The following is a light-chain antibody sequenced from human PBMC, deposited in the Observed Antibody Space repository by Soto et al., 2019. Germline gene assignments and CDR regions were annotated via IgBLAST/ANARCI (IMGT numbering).Light chain of an antibody. CDR2: LGS. CDR3: MQALQSPPT. V-gene: IGKV2-28*01. J-gene: IGKJ1*01. CDR1: ESLLYSNGYNY. Sequence: DIVMTQSPLSLPVSPGEPASISCRSSESLLYSNGYNYLDWYLQKPGQSPQLLIYLGSNRASGVPDRFSGSGSGTDFTLKISRMEAEDVGVYYCMQALQSPPTFGQGTKVE.